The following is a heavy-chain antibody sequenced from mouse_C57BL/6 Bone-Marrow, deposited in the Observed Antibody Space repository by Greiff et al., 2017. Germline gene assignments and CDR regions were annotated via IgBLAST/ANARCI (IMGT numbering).Heavy chain of an antibody. CDR3: ARSGDGYPYVDY. D-gene: IGHD2-3*01. CDR1: GYTFTDYY. Sequence: EVQLQQSGPELVKPGASVKISCKASGYTFTDYYMNWVKQSHGKSLEWIGDINPNNGGTSYNQKFKGKATLTVDKSSSTAYMELRSLTSEDSAVYYGARSGDGYPYVDYWGQGTTLTVSA. V-gene: IGHV1-26*01. J-gene: IGHJ2*01. CDR2: INPNNGGT.